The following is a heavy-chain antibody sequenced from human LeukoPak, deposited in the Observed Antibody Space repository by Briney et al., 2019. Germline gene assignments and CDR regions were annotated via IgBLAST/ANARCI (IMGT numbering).Heavy chain of an antibody. Sequence: GGSLRPSCAAPGFTFSSYGMHWVRQAPGKGLEWVAFIRYDGGNKYYADSVKGRFTISRDNSKNTLYLQMNSLRAEDTAVYYCARDNGYCSSTSCYGGWFDRWGQAALVSVCS. CDR1: GFTFSSYG. CDR2: IRYDGGNK. D-gene: IGHD2-2*03. J-gene: IGHJ5*02. V-gene: IGHV3-30*02. CDR3: ARDNGYCSSTSCYGGWFDR.